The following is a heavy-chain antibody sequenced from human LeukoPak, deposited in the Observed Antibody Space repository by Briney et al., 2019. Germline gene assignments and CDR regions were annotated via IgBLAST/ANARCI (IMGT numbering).Heavy chain of an antibody. CDR1: GFTFDDYG. J-gene: IGHJ4*02. D-gene: IGHD3-22*01. Sequence: GGSLRLSCAASGFTFDDYGMSWVRQVPGKGLEWVSSVSTSGGRTYYADSVKGRFTISRDNSKNTLYLQLKSLRAEDTAVYHCAKVGPHYSDGSGYNDHWGQGTLVTVSS. CDR2: VSTSGGRT. V-gene: IGHV3-23*01. CDR3: AKVGPHYSDGSGYNDH.